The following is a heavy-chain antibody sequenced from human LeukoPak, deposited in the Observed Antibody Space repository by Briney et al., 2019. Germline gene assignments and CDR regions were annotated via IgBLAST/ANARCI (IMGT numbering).Heavy chain of an antibody. V-gene: IGHV1-2*02. J-gene: IGHJ3*02. Sequence: ASVKVSCKASGYTFTSYYMHWVRQAPGQGLEWMGWINPNSGGTNYAQKFQGRVTMTRDTSISTAYMELSRLRSDDTAVYYCARVPLDSSGYYPDAFDIWGQGTMVTVSS. CDR2: INPNSGGT. D-gene: IGHD3-22*01. CDR3: ARVPLDSSGYYPDAFDI. CDR1: GYTFTSYY.